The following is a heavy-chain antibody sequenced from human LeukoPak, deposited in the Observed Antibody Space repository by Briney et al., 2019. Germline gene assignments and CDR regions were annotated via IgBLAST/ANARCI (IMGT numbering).Heavy chain of an antibody. J-gene: IGHJ4*02. V-gene: IGHV1-69*05. CDR1: GGTFSSYA. CDR2: IIPIFGTA. Sequence: SVKVSCKASGGTFSSYAISWVRQAPGQGLEWMGRIIPIFGTANYAQKFQGRVTITTDESTRTAYMELSSLRSEDTAVYYCARAKYYYDSSGYREMDYWGQGTLVTVSS. CDR3: ARAKYYYDSSGYREMDY. D-gene: IGHD3-22*01.